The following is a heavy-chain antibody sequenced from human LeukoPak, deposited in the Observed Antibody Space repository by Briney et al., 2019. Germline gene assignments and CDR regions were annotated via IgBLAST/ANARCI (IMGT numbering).Heavy chain of an antibody. V-gene: IGHV1-2*02. CDR1: GYTFTGYY. D-gene: IGHD3-10*01. Sequence: GASVKVSCKASGYTFTGYYMHWVRQAPGQGLEWMGWISPNSGGTNYAQKFQGRVTMTRDTSISTAYMELSRLRSDDTAVYYCASNVLLWFGDYYGMDVWGQGTTVTVPS. J-gene: IGHJ6*02. CDR2: ISPNSGGT. CDR3: ASNVLLWFGDYYGMDV.